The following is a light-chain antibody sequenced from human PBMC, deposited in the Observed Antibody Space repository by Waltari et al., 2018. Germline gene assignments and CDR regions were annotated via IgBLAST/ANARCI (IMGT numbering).Light chain of an antibody. V-gene: IGKV3-20*01. J-gene: IGKJ1*01. CDR2: GAS. Sequence: FTHSPGSLSVSPGEMVTLSCRASQSISRYLAWYQQKPGQAPRLLIYGASTRATGIPDRFSGSGSGTDFSLTISGLEPEDSAVYYCQHHFRLPATFGQGTKVEIK. CDR1: QSISRY. CDR3: QHHFRLPAT.